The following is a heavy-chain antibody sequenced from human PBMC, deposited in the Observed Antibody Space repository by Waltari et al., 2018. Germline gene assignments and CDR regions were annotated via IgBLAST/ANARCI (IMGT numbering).Heavy chain of an antibody. Sequence: QLVESGGGSIQAGGSLPLPCTTSGFNFGGFALRRLGQAPGKGLEWVGFIRSKTYGETREYAATVKRRFTISRDDSKGIAYLQMNNLKVEDTAVYYCSREQNFEIINWFDPWGPGTLVTVSS. J-gene: IGHJ5*02. CDR2: IRSKTYGETR. D-gene: IGHD3-9*01. CDR3: SREQNFEIINWFDP. CDR1: GFNFGGFA. V-gene: IGHV3-49*03.